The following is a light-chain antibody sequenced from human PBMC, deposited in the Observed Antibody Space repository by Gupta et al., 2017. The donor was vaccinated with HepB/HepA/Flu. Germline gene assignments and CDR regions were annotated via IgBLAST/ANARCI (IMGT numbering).Light chain of an antibody. J-gene: IGKJ1*01. CDR1: QSVSSN. CDR2: GAS. V-gene: IGKV3-15*01. Sequence: EIVMTQSPATLSVSPGERATLSCRASQSVSSNLAWYQQKPGQAPRLLIYGASTRATGIPARFSGSGSGTEFTLTISSLQSEDFAVYYCQQYNNWPPWTLGNVTKGNQT. CDR3: QQYNNWPPWT.